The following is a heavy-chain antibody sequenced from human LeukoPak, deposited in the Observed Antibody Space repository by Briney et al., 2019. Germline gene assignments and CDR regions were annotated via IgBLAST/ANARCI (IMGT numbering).Heavy chain of an antibody. Sequence: TGGSLRLSCAASGFTFSNAWMSWVRQAPGKGLEWVGRIKSKTDGGTTDYAAPVKGRFTISRDDSKNTLYLQMNSLKTEDTAVYYCTTDSEYYYDSSGYYINYWGQGTLVTVSS. CDR2: IKSKTDGGTT. J-gene: IGHJ4*02. V-gene: IGHV3-15*01. CDR1: GFTFSNAW. CDR3: TTDSEYYYDSSGYYINY. D-gene: IGHD3-22*01.